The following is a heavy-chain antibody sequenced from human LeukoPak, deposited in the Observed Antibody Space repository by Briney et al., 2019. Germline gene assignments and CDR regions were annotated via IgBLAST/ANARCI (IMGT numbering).Heavy chain of an antibody. CDR1: GYNFTGYY. V-gene: IGHV1-2*02. J-gene: IGHJ4*02. Sequence: ASVKVSCKASGYNFTGYYVHWVRQAPGQGLEWMGWINPKSGGTNYAQKFQGRVTMTRDTSISTAYMELSRLRSDDTAVYYCARPSGSYYRIFDYWGQGTLVTVSS. CDR3: ARPSGSYYRIFDY. CDR2: INPKSGGT. D-gene: IGHD1-26*01.